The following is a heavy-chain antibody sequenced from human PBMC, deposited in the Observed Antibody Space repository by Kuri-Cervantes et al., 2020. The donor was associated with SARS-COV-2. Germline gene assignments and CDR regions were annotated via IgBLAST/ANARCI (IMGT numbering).Heavy chain of an antibody. Sequence: ASVKVSCKASGYTFTGYYMHWVRQAPGQGLEWMGWINPNSGGTNYAQKFQGRVTMTRDTSISTAYMELSRLRSGDTAVYYCARGGLRYSNTILTWFDPWGQGTLVTVSS. CDR3: ARGGLRYSNTILTWFDP. D-gene: IGHD4-11*01. CDR1: GYTFTGYY. CDR2: INPNSGGT. J-gene: IGHJ5*02. V-gene: IGHV1-2*02.